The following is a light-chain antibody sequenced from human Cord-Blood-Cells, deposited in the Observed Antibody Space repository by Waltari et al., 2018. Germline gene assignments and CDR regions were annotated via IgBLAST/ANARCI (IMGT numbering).Light chain of an antibody. V-gene: IGKV3-15*01. Sequence: EIVMPQSPATLSVSAAERATLSCRARQSVSSNLACYQQKTGQAPSLLIYGASTRATGIPGRFSGSVSGTEFTLTISSLQSEDFAVYYCQQYNNWPPAYTFGQGTKLEIK. CDR2: GAS. CDR3: QQYNNWPPAYT. J-gene: IGKJ2*01. CDR1: QSVSSN.